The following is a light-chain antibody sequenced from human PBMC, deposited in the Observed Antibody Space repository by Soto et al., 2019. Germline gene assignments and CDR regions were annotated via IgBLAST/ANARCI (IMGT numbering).Light chain of an antibody. CDR2: DAS. V-gene: IGKV3-11*01. CDR1: QSVSSY. CDR3: QQRSNWPPIT. Sequence: EIVLTQSPATLSSSPGERATLSCRASQSVSSYLAWYHQKPGQAPRLLIYDASNRATGIPARFSGSGSGTDFTLTISSLEPEDFAVYYCQQRSNWPPITFGQGTRLEIK. J-gene: IGKJ5*01.